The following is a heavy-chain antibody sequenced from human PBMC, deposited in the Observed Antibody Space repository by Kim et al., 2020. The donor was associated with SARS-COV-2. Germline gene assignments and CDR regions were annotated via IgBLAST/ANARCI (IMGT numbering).Heavy chain of an antibody. CDR1: GFTFSSYE. CDR3: ARGNSWFGEMFYYYYGM. CDR2: ISTGGSAI. Sequence: GGSLRLSCTASGFTFSSYEMNWVRQAPGKGLEWVSYISTGGSAIYYADSVKGRFIIFSDTAKNSPYLQMNSLRAEDTAVYYCARGNSWFGEMFYYYYGM. J-gene: IGHJ6*01. V-gene: IGHV3-48*03. D-gene: IGHD3-10*01.